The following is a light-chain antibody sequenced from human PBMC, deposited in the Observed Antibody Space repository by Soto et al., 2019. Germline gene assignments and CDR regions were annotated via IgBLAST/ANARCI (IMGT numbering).Light chain of an antibody. Sequence: DIQMTQSPSSLSASVGDTVTITCRASQSIGKHLIWYQQKPGKAPKFLIYSVSSLQSGVPSRFSGSGSGTDFTLTISSLQPEDFATYFCQQDSSSPLTFGQGTRLE. CDR1: QSIGKH. V-gene: IGKV1-39*01. CDR2: SVS. CDR3: QQDSSSPLT. J-gene: IGKJ5*01.